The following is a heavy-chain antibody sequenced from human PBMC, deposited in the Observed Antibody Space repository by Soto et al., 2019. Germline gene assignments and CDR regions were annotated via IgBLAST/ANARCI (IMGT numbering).Heavy chain of an antibody. V-gene: IGHV2-70*01. Sequence: SGPTLVNPTQTLTLTCTFSGFSLSTSGMCVSWIRQPPGKALEWLALIDWDDDKYYSTSLKTRLTISKDTSKNQVVLTMTNMDPVDTATYYCARITSSGSSDYYYGMDVWGQGTTVTVSS. CDR3: ARITSSGSSDYYYGMDV. J-gene: IGHJ6*02. CDR1: GFSLSTSGMC. CDR2: IDWDDDK. D-gene: IGHD6-6*01.